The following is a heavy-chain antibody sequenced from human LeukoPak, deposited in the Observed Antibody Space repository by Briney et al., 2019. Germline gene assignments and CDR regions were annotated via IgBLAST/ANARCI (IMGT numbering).Heavy chain of an antibody. CDR2: INSDGSST. V-gene: IGHV3-74*01. CDR3: ARAASYYDFWSGYYSPFDY. J-gene: IGHJ4*02. D-gene: IGHD3-3*01. Sequence: PGGSLRLSCAASGFTFSSCWMHWVRQAPGKGLVWVSRINSDGSSTSYADSVKGRFTISRDNAKNTLYLQMNSLRAEDTAVYYCARAASYYDFWSGYYSPFDYWGQGTLVTVSS. CDR1: GFTFSSCW.